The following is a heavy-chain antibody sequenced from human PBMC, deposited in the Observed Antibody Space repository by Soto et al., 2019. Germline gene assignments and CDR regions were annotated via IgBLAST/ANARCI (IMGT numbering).Heavy chain of an antibody. J-gene: IGHJ6*02. CDR2: TFSGGNT. CDR1: GFSISSNY. V-gene: IGHV3-53*02. Sequence: ELQLVETGGGLIQTGGSLRLSCVASGFSISSNYIAWVRQPPGKGLEWVSTTFSGGNTEYAASVKGRCSISRDNYKNTLYLQMDNLRVEDTAVYYCARKPPSAIQGWAFGMDVWGQGTTVSVSS. D-gene: IGHD2-21*01. CDR3: ARKPPSAIQGWAFGMDV.